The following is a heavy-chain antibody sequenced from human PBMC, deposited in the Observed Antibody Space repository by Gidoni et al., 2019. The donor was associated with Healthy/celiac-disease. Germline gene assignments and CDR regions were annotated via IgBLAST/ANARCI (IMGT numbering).Heavy chain of an antibody. CDR3: VFHYGGGDCLGYYFDY. CDR2: IYSGGIT. V-gene: IGHV3-53*01. J-gene: IGHJ4*02. D-gene: IGHD2-21*02. CDR1: GFTVRSNY. Sequence: EVPLVESGVGLIQPGGSLRLSCAASGFTVRSNYLSWVSQAPGKGLEWGSVIYSGGITSYADSVKGRFTIPRDNSKNTLYLQMNSLRAEDTAGYYCVFHYGGGDCLGYYFDYWGQGTLVTVSS.